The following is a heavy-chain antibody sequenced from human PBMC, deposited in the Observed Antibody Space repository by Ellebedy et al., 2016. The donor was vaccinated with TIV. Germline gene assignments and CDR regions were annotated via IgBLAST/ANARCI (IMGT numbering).Heavy chain of an antibody. D-gene: IGHD6-19*01. V-gene: IGHV3-7*04. CDR2: IKQDGSEE. Sequence: PGESLRLSCTDSGFTVSSYWMQWVRQAPGKGLEWVANIKQDGSEEYYLDSVKGRFTISRDNAKKSLYLQMNSLRSEDTAVYYCARGSGWIIDYWGQGTLVTVSS. CDR3: ARGSGWIIDY. J-gene: IGHJ4*02. CDR1: GFTVSSYW.